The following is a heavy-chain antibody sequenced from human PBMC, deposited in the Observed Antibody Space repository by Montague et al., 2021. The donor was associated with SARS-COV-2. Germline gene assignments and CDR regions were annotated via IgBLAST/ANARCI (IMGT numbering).Heavy chain of an antibody. D-gene: IGHD3-10*01. CDR3: AIPMVRGFSRAFDI. V-gene: IGHV4-34*01. J-gene: IGHJ3*02. Sequence: SETLSLTCAVYGGSFSGYCWSWIRQPPGKGLEWIGEINHSGSTNYNPPLKSRVTISVDTSKNQFSLKLSPVTAADTAVYYCAIPMVRGFSRAFDIWGQGTMVTVSS. CDR1: GGSFSGYC. CDR2: INHSGST.